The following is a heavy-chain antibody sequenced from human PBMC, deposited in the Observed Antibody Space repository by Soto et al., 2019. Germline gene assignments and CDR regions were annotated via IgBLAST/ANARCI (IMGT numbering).Heavy chain of an antibody. D-gene: IGHD3-22*01. CDR1: GGSISSGAYY. CDR2: IYYSGST. Sequence: SETLSLTCTVSGGSISSGAYYWSWLRQPPGKGLEWIGYIYYSGSTYDNPSLKSRVTISVDTSKNQFSLKLSSVTATDTAVYYCARGDSSGYVFDYWGQGTLVTVSS. V-gene: IGHV4-30-4*01. CDR3: ARGDSSGYVFDY. J-gene: IGHJ4*02.